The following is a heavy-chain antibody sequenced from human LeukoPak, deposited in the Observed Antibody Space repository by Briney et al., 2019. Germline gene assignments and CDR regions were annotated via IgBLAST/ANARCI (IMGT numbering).Heavy chain of an antibody. Sequence: PGGSLRLSCAASGFSFSNYWMDWVRRAPGKGLEWVANIKQDGSEKKCLDSVKGRFTISRDNAQNSLYLQMNSLRVEDTAVYYCTRSLDEWGQGTLVTVSS. CDR2: IKQDGSEK. CDR3: TRSLDE. J-gene: IGHJ4*02. V-gene: IGHV3-7*02. CDR1: GFSFSNYW. D-gene: IGHD3-16*01.